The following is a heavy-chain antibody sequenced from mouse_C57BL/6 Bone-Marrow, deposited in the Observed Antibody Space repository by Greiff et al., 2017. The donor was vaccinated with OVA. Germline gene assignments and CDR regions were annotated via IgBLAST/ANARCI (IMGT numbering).Heavy chain of an antibody. J-gene: IGHJ3*01. CDR3: ARSLLYDGYYAY. Sequence: LVKPGASVKMSCKASGYTFTDYYMNWVKQSHGKSLEWIGVINPYNGGTSYNQKFKGKATLTVDKSSSTAYMELNSLTSEDSAVYYCARSLLYDGYYAYWGQGTLVTVSA. D-gene: IGHD2-3*01. V-gene: IGHV1-19*01. CDR2: INPYNGGT. CDR1: GYTFTDYY.